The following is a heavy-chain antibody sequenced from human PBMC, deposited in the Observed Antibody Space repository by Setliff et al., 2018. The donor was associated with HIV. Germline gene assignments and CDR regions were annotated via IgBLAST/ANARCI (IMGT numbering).Heavy chain of an antibody. CDR2: INSDSGGT. Sequence: ASVKVSCKASGYTFTNYYIHWVRQAPGQGLEWMGRINSDSGGTDLAQTFQDRVTMTRDTSITTAYMELSSLRSDDTAVYYCARSTTADWGQGTLVTVSS. CDR1: GYTFTNYY. CDR3: ARSTTAD. J-gene: IGHJ4*02. D-gene: IGHD4-17*01. V-gene: IGHV1-2*06.